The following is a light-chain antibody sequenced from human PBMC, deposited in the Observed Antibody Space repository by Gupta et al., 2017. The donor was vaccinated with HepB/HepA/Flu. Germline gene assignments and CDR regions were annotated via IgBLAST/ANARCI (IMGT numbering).Light chain of an antibody. CDR3: QQRINWPIT. CDR2: DAS. J-gene: IGKJ4*01. V-gene: IGKV3-11*01. Sequence: SLSPGERATLSCRASQSVSRYLAWYQQKPGQPPSLLVFDASNRATGVPARFSGSGSGTDFTLTISSLEPEDFAVYYCQQRINWPITFGGGTRVEIK. CDR1: QSVSRY.